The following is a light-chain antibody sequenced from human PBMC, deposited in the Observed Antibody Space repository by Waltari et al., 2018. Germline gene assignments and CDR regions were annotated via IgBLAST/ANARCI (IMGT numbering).Light chain of an antibody. CDR1: SNDVGGYNS. CDR2: DVS. CDR3: SSQSSNDVVL. J-gene: IGLJ2*01. Sequence: QSALTQPASVSGSPGQSVTIFCAGTSNDVGGYNSVSWYQEHPGQAPRVIIYDVSDRRSGVSDLFSGSKSGNTASLTISGLQAEDEADYYCSSQSSNDVVLFGGGTKLTVL. V-gene: IGLV2-14*01.